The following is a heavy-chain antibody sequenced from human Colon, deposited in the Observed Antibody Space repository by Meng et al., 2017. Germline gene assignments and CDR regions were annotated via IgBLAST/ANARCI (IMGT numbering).Heavy chain of an antibody. J-gene: IGHJ4*02. CDR1: GASISSGSFY. CDR3: AREAIRINDDSHPFDS. CDR2: IYTSGST. V-gene: IGHV4-61*02. D-gene: IGHD3-22*01. Sequence: SETLSLTCTVSGASISSGSFYWSWFRQTAGKGLECLGCIYTSGSTNYNPSLSSRISMSLDASQNQFSLKLSSVTAADTAVYYCAREAIRINDDSHPFDSWGQGILVTVSS.